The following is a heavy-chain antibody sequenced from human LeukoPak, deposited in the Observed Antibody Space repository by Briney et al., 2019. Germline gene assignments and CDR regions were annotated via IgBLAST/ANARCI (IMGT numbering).Heavy chain of an antibody. CDR1: GFTVSSNY. CDR3: ARDRYYYDSSGSDAFDI. D-gene: IGHD3-22*01. CDR2: IYSGGST. Sequence: GRSLRLSCAASGFTVSSNYMSWVRQAPGKGLEWVSVIYSGGSTYYADSVKGRFTISRDNSKNTLYLQMNSLRAEDTAVYYCARDRYYYDSSGSDAFDIWGQGTMVTVSS. J-gene: IGHJ3*02. V-gene: IGHV3-66*01.